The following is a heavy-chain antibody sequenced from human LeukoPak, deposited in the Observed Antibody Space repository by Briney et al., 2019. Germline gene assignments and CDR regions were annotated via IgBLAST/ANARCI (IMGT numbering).Heavy chain of an antibody. CDR2: IIPIFGTA. J-gene: IGHJ6*03. Sequence: SVKVSCKASGGTFSSYAISWVRQAPGQGLEWMGGIIPIFGTANYAQKFQGRVTITTDESTSTAYMELSSLRSEDTAVYYCARSYPFHYYMDVWGKGTTVTVSS. CDR1: GGTFSSYA. V-gene: IGHV1-69*05. CDR3: ARSYPFHYYMDV. D-gene: IGHD2-2*01.